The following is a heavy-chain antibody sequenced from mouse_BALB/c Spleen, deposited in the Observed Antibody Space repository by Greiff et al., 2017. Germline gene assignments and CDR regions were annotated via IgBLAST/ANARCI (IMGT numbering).Heavy chain of an antibody. Sequence: QVQLKQSGPGLVAPSQSLSTTCTVPGFSLTGYGVNWVRQPPGKGLEWLGMIWGDGSTDYNSALKSRLSISKDNSKSQVFLKMNSLQTDDTARYYCARNHYAMDYWGQGTSVTVSS. CDR3: ARNHYAMDY. V-gene: IGHV2-6-7*01. J-gene: IGHJ4*01. CDR2: IWGDGST. CDR1: GFSLTGYG.